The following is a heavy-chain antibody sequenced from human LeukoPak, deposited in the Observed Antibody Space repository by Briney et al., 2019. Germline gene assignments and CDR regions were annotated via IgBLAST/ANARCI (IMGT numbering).Heavy chain of an antibody. CDR3: ARRRLGYYYDSSGYSWLDP. V-gene: IGHV4-61*02. CDR2: IYTSGST. D-gene: IGHD3-22*01. Sequence: SETLSLTCTVSGGSISSGSYYWSWIRQPAGKGLEWIGRIYTSGSTNYNPSLKSRVTISVDTSKNQFSLKLSSVTAADTAVYYCARRRLGYYYDSSGYSWLDPWGQGTLVTVSS. CDR1: GGSISSGSYY. J-gene: IGHJ5*02.